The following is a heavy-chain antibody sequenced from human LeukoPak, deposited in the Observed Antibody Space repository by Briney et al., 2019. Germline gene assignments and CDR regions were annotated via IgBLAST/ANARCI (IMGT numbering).Heavy chain of an antibody. CDR1: GFTFSSYA. CDR3: AKCLHDYGDYVDY. V-gene: IGHV3-23*01. Sequence: GGSLRLSCAASGFTFSSYAMSWVRQARGKGLEGVSAISGSGGSTYYADSVKGRFTISRDNSKNTLYLQMNSLRAEDTAVYYCAKCLHDYGDYVDYWGQGTLVTVSS. D-gene: IGHD4-17*01. J-gene: IGHJ4*02. CDR2: ISGSGGST.